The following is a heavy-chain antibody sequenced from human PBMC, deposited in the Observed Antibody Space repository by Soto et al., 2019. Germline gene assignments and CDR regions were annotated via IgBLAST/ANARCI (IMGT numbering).Heavy chain of an antibody. Sequence: ASVKVSCKAFGYTFTSYGISWVRQAPGQGLEWMGWISAYNGNTNFAQKLQGRVTMTTDTATNTAYMELRSLRSDDTAVYFCARDWSPAAVYYYGMDVWGQGTTVTVSS. V-gene: IGHV1-18*01. CDR3: ARDWSPAAVYYYGMDV. CDR1: GYTFTSYG. D-gene: IGHD2-2*01. J-gene: IGHJ6*02. CDR2: ISAYNGNT.